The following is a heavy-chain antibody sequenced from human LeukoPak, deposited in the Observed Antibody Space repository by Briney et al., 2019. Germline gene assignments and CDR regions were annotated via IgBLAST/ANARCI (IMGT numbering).Heavy chain of an antibody. D-gene: IGHD4-11*01. Sequence: PSETLSLTCTVSGGSISSGSYYWSWIRQPAGKGLEWIGRIYTSGSTNYNPSLKSRVTISVDTSKNQFSLKLSSVTAADTAVYYCAKSNAWDWFDPWGQGTLVTVSS. CDR3: AKSNAWDWFDP. V-gene: IGHV4-61*02. CDR1: GGSISSGSYY. CDR2: IYTSGST. J-gene: IGHJ5*02.